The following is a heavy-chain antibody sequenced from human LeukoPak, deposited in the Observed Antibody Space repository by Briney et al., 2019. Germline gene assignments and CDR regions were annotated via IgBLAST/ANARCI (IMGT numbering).Heavy chain of an antibody. CDR2: ISSSSSYI. Sequence: GGSLRLSCAASGFTFSSYSMNWVRQAPGKGLEWVSSISSSSSYIYYADSVKGRFTISRDNAKNSLYLQMNSLRVEDTALYYCAREGPHCSSTSCYLDSWGQGVLVTVSS. J-gene: IGHJ4*02. CDR3: AREGPHCSSTSCYLDS. D-gene: IGHD2-2*01. V-gene: IGHV3-21*01. CDR1: GFTFSSYS.